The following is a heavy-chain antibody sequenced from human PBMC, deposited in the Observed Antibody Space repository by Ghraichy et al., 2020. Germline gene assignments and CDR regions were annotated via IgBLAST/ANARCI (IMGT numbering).Heavy chain of an antibody. J-gene: IGHJ2*01. CDR3: AKDRSYVGNSDDWYFDL. D-gene: IGHD4-23*01. CDR1: GFTFNNYA. V-gene: IGHV3-23*01. Sequence: GGSLRLSCAASGFTFNNYAMSWVRQTPGKGLEWVSSITGSGGSTYYVDSVKGRFTISRDNSKNTLYLQMNSLRAEDTAIYYCAKDRSYVGNSDDWYFDLWGRGTLVTVSS. CDR2: ITGSGGST.